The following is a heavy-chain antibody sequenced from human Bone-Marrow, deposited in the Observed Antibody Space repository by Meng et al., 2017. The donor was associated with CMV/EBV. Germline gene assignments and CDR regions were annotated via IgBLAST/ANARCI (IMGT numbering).Heavy chain of an antibody. V-gene: IGHV4-34*01. J-gene: IGHJ4*02. Sequence: SETLSLTCAVYGGSFSGYYWSWIRQPPGKGLEWIGEINHSGSTNYNPSLKSRVTISVDTSKNQFSLKLSSVTAADTAVYYCARGRGWAGSPQPLEYWGQGTLVTVSS. CDR2: INHSGST. D-gene: IGHD3/OR15-3a*01. CDR3: ARGRGWAGSPQPLEY. CDR1: GGSFSGYY.